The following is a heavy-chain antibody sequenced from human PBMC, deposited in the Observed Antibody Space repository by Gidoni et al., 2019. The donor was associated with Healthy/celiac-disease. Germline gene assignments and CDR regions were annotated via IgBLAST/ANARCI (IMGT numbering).Heavy chain of an antibody. V-gene: IGHV4-34*01. CDR3: ARSPRRYYYDSSGYRWFDP. CDR1: GGSFSGYY. CDR2: INHSGST. Sequence: QVQLQQWGAGLLKPSETLSLTCAVYGGSFSGYYWSWIRQPPGKGLEWIGEINHSGSTNYNPSLKSRVTISVDTSKNQFSLKLSSVTAADTAVYYCARSPRRYYYDSSGYRWFDPWGQGTLVTVSS. J-gene: IGHJ5*02. D-gene: IGHD3-22*01.